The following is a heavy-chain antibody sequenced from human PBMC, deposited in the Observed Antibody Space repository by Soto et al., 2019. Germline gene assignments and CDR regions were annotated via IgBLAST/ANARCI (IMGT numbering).Heavy chain of an antibody. CDR1: GYTFTRYG. J-gene: IGHJ4*02. V-gene: IGHV1-18*01. CDR3: ASDVRGQIVAY. CDR2: ISGYNGDT. Sequence: GASVRVSCKASGYTFTRYGISWVRQAPGQGLEWMGWISGYNGDTNYAQKFQGRVTMTVDTSTTTAFMELTSLTSDDRAVYYCASDVRGQIVAYSGQGTLVTVSS. D-gene: IGHD3-22*01.